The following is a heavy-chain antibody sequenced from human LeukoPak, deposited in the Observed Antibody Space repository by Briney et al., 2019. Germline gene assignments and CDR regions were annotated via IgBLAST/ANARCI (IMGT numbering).Heavy chain of an antibody. J-gene: IGHJ4*02. D-gene: IGHD4-17*01. CDR3: ARDSSGDYAVDY. V-gene: IGHV1-69*13. CDR1: GGTFSSYA. Sequence: SVKVSCKASGGTFSSYAISWVRQAPGQGLEWMGGIIPIFGTANYAQKFQGRVTITADESTSTAYMELSSLRAEDTAVYYCARDSSGDYAVDYWGQGTLVSVSS. CDR2: IIPIFGTA.